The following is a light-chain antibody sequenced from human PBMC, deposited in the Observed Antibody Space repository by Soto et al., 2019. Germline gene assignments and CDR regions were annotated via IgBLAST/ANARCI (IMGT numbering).Light chain of an antibody. CDR3: QQYDSYSPT. J-gene: IGKJ1*01. CDR2: HAS. CDR1: QNIGNW. V-gene: IGKV1-5*01. Sequence: DIQMTHSPSTLSASVGDRVSITFRASQNIGNWLAWYQQKPGKAPRLLIHHASNLESGVPSRISGSGSGTEFTLIISSLQPEDVAIYYCQQYDSYSPTFGQGTKVDIK.